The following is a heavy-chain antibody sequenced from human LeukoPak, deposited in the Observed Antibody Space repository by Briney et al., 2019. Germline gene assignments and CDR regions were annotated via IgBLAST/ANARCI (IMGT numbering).Heavy chain of an antibody. Sequence: GGSLRLSCAASGFTFSSYWMTWVRQAPGKGLEWVANIKQDGSEKYYVDSVKGRFTISRDNAKNSLYPQMNSLRAEDTAVYYCAGGRDVYRYWGQGTLVTVSS. J-gene: IGHJ4*02. CDR1: GFTFSSYW. CDR2: IKQDGSEK. V-gene: IGHV3-7*01. CDR3: AGGRDVYRY. D-gene: IGHD5-24*01.